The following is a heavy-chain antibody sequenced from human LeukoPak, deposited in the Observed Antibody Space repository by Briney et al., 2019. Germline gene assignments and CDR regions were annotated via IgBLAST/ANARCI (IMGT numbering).Heavy chain of an antibody. J-gene: IGHJ4*02. CDR3: ARDLGYCSGGSCYVGYFDY. V-gene: IGHV3-66*01. D-gene: IGHD2-15*01. CDR2: IYSGGST. CDR1: GFTFSTYA. Sequence: PGGSLRLSCAASGFTFSTYAMSWVRQAPGKGLEWVSVIYSGGSTYYADSVRGRFTISRDNSKNTLYLQMNSLRAEDTAVYFCARDLGYCSGGSCYVGYFDYWGQGTLVTVSS.